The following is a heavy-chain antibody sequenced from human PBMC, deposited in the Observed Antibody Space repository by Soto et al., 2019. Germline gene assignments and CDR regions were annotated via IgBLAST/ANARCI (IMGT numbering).Heavy chain of an antibody. J-gene: IGHJ6*02. V-gene: IGHV4-30-4*01. CDR1: GGSISSGDYY. D-gene: IGHD1-1*01. Sequence: SETLSLTCTVSGGSISSGDYYWSWIRQPPGKGLEWIGYIYYSGSTYYNPSLKSRVTISVDTSKNQFSLKLSSVTAADTAVYYCASMSYKSGVYYYYYGMDVWGQGTTVTVSS. CDR3: ASMSYKSGVYYYYYGMDV. CDR2: IYYSGST.